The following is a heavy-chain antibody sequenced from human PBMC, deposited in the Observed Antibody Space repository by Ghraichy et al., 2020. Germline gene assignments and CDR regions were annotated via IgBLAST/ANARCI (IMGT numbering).Heavy chain of an antibody. CDR1: GFTFSNAW. CDR3: TTPPYNYYYYGMDV. J-gene: IGHJ6*02. Sequence: GGSLRLSCAASGFTFSNAWMNWVRQAPGKGLEWVGRIKSKTDGGTTDYAAPVKGRFTISRDDSKNTLYLQMNSLKTEDTAVYYCTTPPYNYYYYGMDVWGQGTTVTVSS. CDR2: IKSKTDGGTT. D-gene: IGHD3-16*01. V-gene: IGHV3-15*07.